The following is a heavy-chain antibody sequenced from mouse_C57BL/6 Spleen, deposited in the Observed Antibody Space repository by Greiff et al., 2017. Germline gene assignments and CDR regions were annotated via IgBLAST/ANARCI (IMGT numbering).Heavy chain of an antibody. CDR1: GYAFSSSW. CDR2: IYPGDGDT. J-gene: IGHJ4*01. V-gene: IGHV1-82*01. CDR3: ANPQYYGREGYAMDY. D-gene: IGHD1-1*01. Sequence: QVQLQQSGPELVKPGASVKISCKASGYAFSSSWMNWVKQRPGKGLEWIGRIYPGDGDTNYNGKFKGKATLTADKSSSTAYMQLSSLTSEDSAVYFCANPQYYGREGYAMDYWGQGTSVTVSS.